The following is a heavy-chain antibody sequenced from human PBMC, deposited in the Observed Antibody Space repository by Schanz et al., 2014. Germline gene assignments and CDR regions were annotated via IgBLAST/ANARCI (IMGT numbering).Heavy chain of an antibody. CDR1: GYTFVSYS. CDR3: TRGGYSYALSAFDI. CDR2: INAGTGNT. J-gene: IGHJ3*02. D-gene: IGHD5-18*01. Sequence: QVQLVQSGTQVKKPGASVKVSCKASGYTFVSYSMHWVRQAPGQRLEWMGWINAGTGNTEYSQKLQGRVTMTTDTSTGTAYMELRSLRSDDTALYYCTRGGYSYALSAFDIWGQGTMVTVSS. V-gene: IGHV1-3*01.